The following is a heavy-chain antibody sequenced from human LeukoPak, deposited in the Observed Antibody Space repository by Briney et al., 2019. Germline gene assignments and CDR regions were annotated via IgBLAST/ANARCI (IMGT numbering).Heavy chain of an antibody. CDR1: GFTFNIHW. CDR3: TTSDCEY. J-gene: IGHJ4*02. CDR2: IKPDGNDK. V-gene: IGHV3-7*03. Sequence: GGSLRLSCVVPGFTFNIHWMTWVRQAPGKGLEWVATIKPDGNDKFLVDSVKGRFTISRDNAKTSLFLQMNSLRAEDTAMYYCTTSDCEYWGQGALVTVSS.